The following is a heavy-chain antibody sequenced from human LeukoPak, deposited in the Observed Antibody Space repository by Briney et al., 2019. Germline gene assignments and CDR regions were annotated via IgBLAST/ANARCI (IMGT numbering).Heavy chain of an antibody. Sequence: GASVKVSCKASGYTFTSYYMHWVRQAPGQGLEWMGIINPSGGSTSYAQKFQGRVTITADKSTSTAYMELSSLRSEDTAVYYCARAFGGGGGHFDYWGQGTLVTVSS. CDR2: INPSGGST. CDR3: ARAFGGGGGHFDY. J-gene: IGHJ4*02. V-gene: IGHV1-46*01. CDR1: GYTFTSYY. D-gene: IGHD2-21*01.